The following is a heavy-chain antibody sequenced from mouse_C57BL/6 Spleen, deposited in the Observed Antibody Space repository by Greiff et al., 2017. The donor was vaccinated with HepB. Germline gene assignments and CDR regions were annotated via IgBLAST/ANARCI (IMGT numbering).Heavy chain of an antibody. J-gene: IGHJ2*01. Sequence: VQLQESGPELVKPGASVKISCKASGYSFTSYYIHWVKQRPGQGLEWIGWIYPGSGNTKYNEKFKGKATLTADTSSSTAYMQLSSLTSEDSAVYYCASGGYDLYYFDYWGQGTTLTVSS. CDR2: IYPGSGNT. CDR3: ASGGYDLYYFDY. D-gene: IGHD2-2*01. V-gene: IGHV1-66*01. CDR1: GYSFTSYY.